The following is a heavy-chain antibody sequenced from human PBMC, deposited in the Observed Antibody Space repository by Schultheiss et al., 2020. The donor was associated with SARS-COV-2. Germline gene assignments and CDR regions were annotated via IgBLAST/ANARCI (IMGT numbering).Heavy chain of an antibody. CDR3: ARDKYQLLCGMDV. CDR2: INSDGDYS. Sequence: GGSLRLSCAASGFSFSSYWMSWVRQAPGKGLVWVSRINSDGDYSIYADSVKGRFTISRDNAKNSLYLQMNSLRAEDTAVYYCARDKYQLLCGMDVWGQGTTVTVSS. CDR1: GFSFSSYW. V-gene: IGHV3-74*01. D-gene: IGHD2-2*01. J-gene: IGHJ6*02.